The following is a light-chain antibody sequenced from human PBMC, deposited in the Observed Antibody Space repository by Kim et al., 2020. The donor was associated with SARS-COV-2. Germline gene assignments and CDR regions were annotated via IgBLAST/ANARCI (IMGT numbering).Light chain of an antibody. CDR3: QQRGNWPPALT. Sequence: PGEGATLSCRASHSVCINLAWYQQTPGQAPRLLIYDASIRAPGIPDRFSGSGSGTDFTLTIGSLEPRDFAIYYCQQRGNWPPALTFGGGTKVDIK. J-gene: IGKJ4*01. CDR2: DAS. V-gene: IGKV3-11*01. CDR1: HSVCIN.